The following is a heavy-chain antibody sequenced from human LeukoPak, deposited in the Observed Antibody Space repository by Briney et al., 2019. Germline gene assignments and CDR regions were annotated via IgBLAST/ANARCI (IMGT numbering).Heavy chain of an antibody. V-gene: IGHV1-69*13. D-gene: IGHD4-23*01. CDR3: AGDRRYGGNSVGSWFDP. CDR1: GGTFSSYA. CDR2: IIPIFGTA. Sequence: SVKVSCKASGGTFSSYAISWVRQAPGQGLEWMGGIIPIFGTANYAQKFQGRVTITADESTSTAYMELSSLRSEDTAVYYCAGDRRYGGNSVGSWFDPWGQGTLVTVSS. J-gene: IGHJ5*02.